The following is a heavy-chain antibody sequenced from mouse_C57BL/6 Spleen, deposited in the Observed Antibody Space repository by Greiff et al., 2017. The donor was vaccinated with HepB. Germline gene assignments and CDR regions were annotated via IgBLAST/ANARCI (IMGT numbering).Heavy chain of an antibody. J-gene: IGHJ3*01. CDR2: INPGSGGT. D-gene: IGHD2-4*01. Sequence: QVQLQQSGAELVRPGTSVKVSCKASGYAFTNYLIEWVKQRPGQGLEWIGVINPGSGGTNYNEKFKGKATLTADKSSSTAYMQLSSLTSEDSEFYFCARWDYDFDGAYWGQGTLVTVSA. CDR3: ARWDYDFDGAY. CDR1: GYAFTNYL. V-gene: IGHV1-54*01.